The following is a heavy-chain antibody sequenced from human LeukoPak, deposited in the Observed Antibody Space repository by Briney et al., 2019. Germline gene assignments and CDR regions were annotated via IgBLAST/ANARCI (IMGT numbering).Heavy chain of an antibody. Sequence: GGSLRLSCAASGFTFSRSAMTWVRQTPGKGLNWVSSISSSGNTYYADSVKGRFTISRDNSKNMLYLQMNSLRAEDTAVYYCVKGRISEDGLDFWGQGTLVTVSS. CDR3: VKGRISEDGLDF. J-gene: IGHJ4*02. V-gene: IGHV3-23*01. CDR1: GFTFSRSA. CDR2: ISSSGNT. D-gene: IGHD6-13*01.